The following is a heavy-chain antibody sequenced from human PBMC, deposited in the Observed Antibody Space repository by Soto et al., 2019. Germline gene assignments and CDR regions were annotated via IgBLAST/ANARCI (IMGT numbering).Heavy chain of an antibody. D-gene: IGHD2-15*01. CDR1: GYTLTALS. V-gene: IGHV1-24*01. J-gene: IGHJ6*03. CDR3: ATGRSGGSCYSLCYMDV. CDR2: LDPEDGET. Sequence: XSVKVSFNVSGYTLTALSMHWVRHAPGKGLEWMGGLDPEDGETIYAQKFQGRVTMTEDTSTDTAYMELSSLRSEETAVYYCATGRSGGSCYSLCYMDVWGKGTTVTVSS.